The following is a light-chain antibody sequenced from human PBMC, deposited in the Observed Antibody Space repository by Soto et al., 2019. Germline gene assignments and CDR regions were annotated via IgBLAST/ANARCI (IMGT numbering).Light chain of an antibody. Sequence: EIVMTQSPAPLSVSPGGRATLSCRASQSVSSYLAWYQQRPGQPPRLLIYRASTRATGIPARFGGSGSGTEFSLTLSILQSEDFAVSYCQPYSSWPPWYTFVQGTKLEI. CDR3: QPYSSWPPWYT. CDR1: QSVSSY. J-gene: IGKJ2*01. CDR2: RAS. V-gene: IGKV3-15*01.